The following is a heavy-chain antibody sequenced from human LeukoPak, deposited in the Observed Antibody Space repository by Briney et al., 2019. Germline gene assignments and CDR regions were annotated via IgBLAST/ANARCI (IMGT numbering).Heavy chain of an antibody. V-gene: IGHV3-53*01. CDR3: AREEETVKAFGP. CDR1: GFTVSSSY. CDR2: IYAGGST. D-gene: IGHD4-17*01. J-gene: IGHJ5*02. Sequence: GGSLRLSCAAPGFTVSSSYMNWVRQAPGKGLEWVSIIYAGGSTYYAGSVEGRFTISRDNSKNALYLQMNSLRAEDTAVYYCAREEETVKAFGPWGQGTLVTVSS.